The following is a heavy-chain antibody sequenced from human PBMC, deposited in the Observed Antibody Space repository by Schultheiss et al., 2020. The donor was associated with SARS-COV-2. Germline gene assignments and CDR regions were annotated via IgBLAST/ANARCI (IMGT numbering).Heavy chain of an antibody. CDR3: AKDSSTNGMDV. Sequence: GESLKISCAASGFTFSSYAMSWVRQAPGKGLEWVAVIWYDGSNKYYADSVKGRFTISRDNSKNTLYLQMNSLRAEDTAVYYCAKDSSTNGMDVWGQGTTVTVSS. CDR1: GFTFSSYA. V-gene: IGHV3-30*02. CDR2: IWYDGSNK. J-gene: IGHJ6*02. D-gene: IGHD1-1*01.